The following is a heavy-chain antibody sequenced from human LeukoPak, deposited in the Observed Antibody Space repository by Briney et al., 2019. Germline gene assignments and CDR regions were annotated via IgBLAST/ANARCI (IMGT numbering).Heavy chain of an antibody. CDR3: ATTGRYWYLDL. V-gene: IGHV4-39*01. J-gene: IGHJ2*01. D-gene: IGHD4-11*01. Sequence: SETLSLTCTVSGGSISSSSYHWGWIRQPPGKGLEWIGRFYSSGSTYYNPALKSRGTIYVDTSKTQFSLKLSYVTAADTAVYYCATTGRYWYLDLWGRGTLVTVSS. CDR2: FYSSGST. CDR1: GGSISSSSYH.